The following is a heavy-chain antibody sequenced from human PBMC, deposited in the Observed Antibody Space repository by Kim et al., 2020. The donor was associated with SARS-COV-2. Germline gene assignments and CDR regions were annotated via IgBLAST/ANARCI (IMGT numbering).Heavy chain of an antibody. J-gene: IGHJ5*02. CDR3: ARERALPAAIPGAWFDP. CDR2: IYTSGST. V-gene: IGHV4-4*07. CDR1: GGSISSYY. D-gene: IGHD2-2*01. Sequence: SETLSLTCTVSGGSISSYYWSWIRQPAGKGLEWIGRIYTSGSTNYNPSLKSRVTMSVDTSKNQFSLKLSSVTAADTAVYYCARERALPAAIPGAWFDPWGQGTLVTVSS.